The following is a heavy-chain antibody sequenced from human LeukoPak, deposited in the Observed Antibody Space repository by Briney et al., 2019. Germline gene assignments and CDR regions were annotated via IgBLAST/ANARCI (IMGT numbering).Heavy chain of an antibody. CDR3: ARGGYSSSSYFYYYMDV. Sequence: GGSLRLSCAASGFTFDDYAMHWVRQAPGKGLEWVSLISWDGGSTYYADSVKGRFTISRDNSKNSLYLQMNSLRDEDTAVYYCARGGYSSSSYFYYYMDVWGKGTTVTVSS. CDR2: ISWDGGST. D-gene: IGHD6-6*01. J-gene: IGHJ6*03. CDR1: GFTFDDYA. V-gene: IGHV3-43D*03.